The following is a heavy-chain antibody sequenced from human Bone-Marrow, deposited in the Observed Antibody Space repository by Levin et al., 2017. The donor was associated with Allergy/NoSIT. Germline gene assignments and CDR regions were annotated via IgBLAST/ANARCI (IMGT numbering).Heavy chain of an antibody. Sequence: ASVKVSCKVSGYTLTESSIHWVRQAPGKGLEWMGGFDPEEGETRYAQKFQGRVTMTEDTSTDTAYMQLSSLRSEDTAVFYCTTLGNYYGAEYFHHWGQGTLVTVSS. CDR3: TTLGNYYGAEYFHH. CDR1: GYTLTESS. CDR2: FDPEEGET. D-gene: IGHD3-10*01. J-gene: IGHJ1*01. V-gene: IGHV1-24*01.